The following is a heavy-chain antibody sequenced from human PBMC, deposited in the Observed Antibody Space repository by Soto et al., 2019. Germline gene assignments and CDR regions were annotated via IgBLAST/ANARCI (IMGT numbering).Heavy chain of an antibody. Sequence: PSETLSLTCAVYGGSFSGYYWSWIRQPPGKGLEWIGEINHSGSTNYNPSLKSRVTISVDTSKNQFSLKLSSVTAADTAVYYCAKTMVRGVILLRWFDPWGQGTLVTVSS. CDR3: AKTMVRGVILLRWFDP. J-gene: IGHJ5*02. CDR2: INHSGST. D-gene: IGHD3-10*01. V-gene: IGHV4-34*01. CDR1: GGSFSGYY.